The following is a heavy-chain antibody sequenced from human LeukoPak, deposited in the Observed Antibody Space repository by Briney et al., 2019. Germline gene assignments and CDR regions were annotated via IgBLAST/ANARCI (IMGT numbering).Heavy chain of an antibody. Sequence: SETLSLTCAVYGGSFSGYYWSWIRQPPGKGLEWIGEVIHSGSTNYNPSLKSRVTISVDTSKNQFSLKLSSVTAADTDVYYCARLVPVPYCSGGSCSMFDYWGLGTLVTVSS. D-gene: IGHD2-15*01. V-gene: IGHV4-34*12. J-gene: IGHJ4*02. CDR1: GGSFSGYY. CDR2: VIHSGST. CDR3: ARLVPVPYCSGGSCSMFDY.